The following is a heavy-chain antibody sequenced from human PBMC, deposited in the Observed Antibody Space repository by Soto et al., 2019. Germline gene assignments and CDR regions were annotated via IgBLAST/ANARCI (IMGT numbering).Heavy chain of an antibody. D-gene: IGHD3-22*01. J-gene: IGHJ4*02. CDR3: AKGPITMIVVVITSPTDY. V-gene: IGHV3-23*01. Sequence: PGGSLRLSCAASGFTFSSYAMSWVRQAPGKGLEWVSAISGSGGSTYYADSVKGRFTISRDNSKNTLYLQMNSLRAEDTAVYYCAKGPITMIVVVITSPTDYWGQGTLVTSPQ. CDR2: ISGSGGST. CDR1: GFTFSSYA.